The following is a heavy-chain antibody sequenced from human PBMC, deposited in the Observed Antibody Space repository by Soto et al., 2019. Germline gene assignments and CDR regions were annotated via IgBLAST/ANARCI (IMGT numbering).Heavy chain of an antibody. V-gene: IGHV3-30*18. Sequence: GGSLRLSCTASGYTFSSYGMHWVRQAPGKGLEWVAVISDDGSNKYHADSVKGRFTISRDNSKNTLYLQMNSLGAEDTAVYYCAKDLAKYSGSYWDYWGQGTLVTVSS. CDR1: GYTFSSYG. J-gene: IGHJ4*02. CDR3: AKDLAKYSGSYWDY. D-gene: IGHD1-26*01. CDR2: ISDDGSNK.